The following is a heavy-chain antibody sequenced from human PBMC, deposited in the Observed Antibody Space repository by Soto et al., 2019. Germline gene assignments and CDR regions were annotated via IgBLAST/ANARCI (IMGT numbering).Heavy chain of an antibody. Sequence: QVQLQESGPGLVKPSQTLSLTCTVSGGSISSGGYYWSWIRQHPGKGLEWIGYIYYSGSTYYNPPVKSRVTISVDTSKNQFSLKLSSVTAADTAVYYCARDPVDLDTVPGGAFDIWGQGTMVTVSS. CDR2: IYYSGST. J-gene: IGHJ3*02. CDR1: GGSISSGGYY. CDR3: ARDPVDLDTVPGGAFDI. D-gene: IGHD4-17*01. V-gene: IGHV4-31*03.